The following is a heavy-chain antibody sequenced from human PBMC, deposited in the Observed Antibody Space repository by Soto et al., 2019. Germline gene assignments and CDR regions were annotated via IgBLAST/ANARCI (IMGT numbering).Heavy chain of an antibody. CDR3: ARGPGSSWRSYYYYYYMDV. V-gene: IGHV1-8*01. CDR1: GYTFTSYD. D-gene: IGHD6-13*01. Sequence: ASVKVSCKASGYTFTSYDINWVRQATGQGLEWMGWMNPNSGNTGYAQKFQGRVTMTRNTSISTAYMELSSLRSEDTAVYYCARGPGSSWRSYYYYYYMDVWGKGTTVTVSS. CDR2: MNPNSGNT. J-gene: IGHJ6*03.